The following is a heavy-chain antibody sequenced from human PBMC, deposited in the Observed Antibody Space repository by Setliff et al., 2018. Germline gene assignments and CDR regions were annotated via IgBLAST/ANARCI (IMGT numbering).Heavy chain of an antibody. CDR3: AREVLPLVREEAFYI. V-gene: IGHV1-3*01. CDR1: GYSFAKYA. Sequence: ASVKVSCKASGYSFAKYALHWVRQAPGQRREWMGWINAGNGNTKCSQNFQGRVTITRDTSASTAYVELSSLRSEDTAVYYCAREVLPLVREEAFYIWGQGTMVTVSS. J-gene: IGHJ3*02. CDR2: INAGNGNT. D-gene: IGHD2-2*01.